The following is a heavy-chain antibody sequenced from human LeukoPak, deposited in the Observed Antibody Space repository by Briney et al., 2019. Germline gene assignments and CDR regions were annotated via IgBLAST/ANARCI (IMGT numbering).Heavy chain of an antibody. V-gene: IGHV4-4*07. CDR1: GGSISSYY. Sequence: SETLSLTCTVSGGSISSYYWSWIRQPAGKGLEWIGRIYTSGSTNYNPSPKSRVTMSVDTSKNQFSLKLSSVTAADTAVYYCARNYYDSSGYYLFDYWGQGTLVTVSS. J-gene: IGHJ4*02. CDR2: IYTSGST. D-gene: IGHD3-22*01. CDR3: ARNYYDSSGYYLFDY.